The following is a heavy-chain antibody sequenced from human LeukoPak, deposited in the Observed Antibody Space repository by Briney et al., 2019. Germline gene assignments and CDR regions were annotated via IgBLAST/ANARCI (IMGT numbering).Heavy chain of an antibody. V-gene: IGHV3-23*01. D-gene: IGHD5-18*01. CDR3: TRSYGYGVDAFDI. CDR1: EFTFSSYN. J-gene: IGHJ3*02. Sequence: GGSLRLSCAASEFTFSSYNMNWVRQAPGRGLEWVSAISGSGGSTYYADSVKGRFTISRDNSKNTLYLQMNSLRAEDTAVYYCTRSYGYGVDAFDIWGQGTMVTVSS. CDR2: ISGSGGST.